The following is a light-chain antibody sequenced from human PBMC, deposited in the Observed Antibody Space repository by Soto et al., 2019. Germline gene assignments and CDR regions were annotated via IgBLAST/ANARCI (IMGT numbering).Light chain of an antibody. J-gene: IGKJ4*01. Sequence: EIVLIQSPATLSLSTGERATLSCRASQSVTSHLAWYQQKPGQAPRLLIYDATNRATGIPARFSGSGSETDFTLTISSLEPEDFAVYYCQQRTNWPLTFGGGTRWIS. CDR1: QSVTSH. CDR3: QQRTNWPLT. V-gene: IGKV3-11*01. CDR2: DAT.